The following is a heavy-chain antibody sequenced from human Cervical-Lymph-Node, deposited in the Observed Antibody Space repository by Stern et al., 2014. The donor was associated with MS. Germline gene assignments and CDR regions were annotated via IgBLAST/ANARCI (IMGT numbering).Heavy chain of an antibody. CDR2: ISSSSSYI. V-gene: IGHV3-21*01. CDR1: GFTFSSYN. Sequence: VQLVQSGGGLVTPGGSLRLSCVASGFTFSSYNMNWVRQAPGQGLEWISSISSSSSYIYYADSVKGRFTISRDNTKNSLYLQMNSLRADDTAVYYCASLVAVAAYNWSDPWGQGTPVTVSS. J-gene: IGHJ5*02. CDR3: ASLVAVAAYNWSDP. D-gene: IGHD6-19*01.